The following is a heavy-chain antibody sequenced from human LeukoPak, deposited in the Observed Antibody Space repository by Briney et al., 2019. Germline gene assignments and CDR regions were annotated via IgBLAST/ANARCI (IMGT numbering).Heavy chain of an antibody. CDR1: GFTFSSYA. J-gene: IGHJ4*02. Sequence: GRSLRLSCAASGFTFSSYAMHWVRQAPGKGLEWVAVISYDGSNKYYADSVKGRFTISRDNSKNTLYLQMSSLRAEDTAVYYCATIAAAAPYWGQGTLVTVSS. CDR2: ISYDGSNK. CDR3: ATIAAAAPY. D-gene: IGHD6-13*01. V-gene: IGHV3-30-3*01.